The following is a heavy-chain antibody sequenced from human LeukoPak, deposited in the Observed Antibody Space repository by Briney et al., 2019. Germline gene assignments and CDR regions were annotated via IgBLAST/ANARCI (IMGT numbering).Heavy chain of an antibody. V-gene: IGHV4-59*01. Sequence: SETLSLTCTVSGGSISSYYWSWIRQPPGKGLGWIGYIYYSGSTNYNPSLKSRVTISVDTSKNQFSLKLSSVTAADTAVYYCARQNRRNYFDYWGQGTLVTVSS. CDR1: GGSISSYY. J-gene: IGHJ4*02. CDR3: ARQNRRNYFDY. CDR2: IYYSGST. D-gene: IGHD2/OR15-2a*01.